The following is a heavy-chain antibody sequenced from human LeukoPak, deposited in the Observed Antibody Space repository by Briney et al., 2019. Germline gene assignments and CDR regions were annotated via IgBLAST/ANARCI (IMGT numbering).Heavy chain of an antibody. CDR2: ISSKAYGGTT. CDR3: TRSGYSSGWPLYYYYYYYMDV. D-gene: IGHD6-19*01. CDR1: GFTFSSYS. V-gene: IGHV3-49*04. Sequence: SLRLSCAASGFTFSSYSMNWVRQAPGKGLEWVGFISSKAYGGTTEYAASVKGRFTISRDDSKSIAYLQMNSLKTEDTAVYYCTRSGYSSGWPLYYYYYYYMDVWGKRNTVTISS. J-gene: IGHJ6*03.